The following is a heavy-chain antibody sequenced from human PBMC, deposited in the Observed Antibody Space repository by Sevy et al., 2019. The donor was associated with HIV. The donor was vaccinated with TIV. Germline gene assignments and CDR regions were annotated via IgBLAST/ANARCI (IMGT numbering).Heavy chain of an antibody. Sequence: GGSLRLSCAASGFTFSSYAMSWVRLAPGKGLEWVSAISGSGGSTYYADSVKGRFTISRDNSKNTLYLQMNSLRAEDTAVYYCAKDSGSYSYFDYWGQGTLVTVSS. CDR2: ISGSGGST. J-gene: IGHJ4*02. CDR3: AKDSGSYSYFDY. D-gene: IGHD1-26*01. CDR1: GFTFSSYA. V-gene: IGHV3-23*01.